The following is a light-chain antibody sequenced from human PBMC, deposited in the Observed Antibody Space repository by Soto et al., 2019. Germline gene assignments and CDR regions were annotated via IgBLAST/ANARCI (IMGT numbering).Light chain of an antibody. Sequence: DFVMTQTPLSSPVTLGQPASISCRSSQSLVHSDGNSYLSWLHQRPGQPPRLLIYLISNRFSGVPDRFSGSGAGRDFKLKISRVEPEDVGVYYCMQATQPYTFGQGTKLEIK. V-gene: IGKV2-24*01. CDR1: QSLVHSDGNSY. CDR3: MQATQPYT. J-gene: IGKJ2*01. CDR2: LIS.